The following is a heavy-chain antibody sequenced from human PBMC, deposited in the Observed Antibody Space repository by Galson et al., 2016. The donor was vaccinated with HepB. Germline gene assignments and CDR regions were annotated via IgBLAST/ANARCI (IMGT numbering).Heavy chain of an antibody. CDR3: ARDYFCVGAGCRGERGRFDY. J-gene: IGHJ4*02. CDR2: ISSDGVYT. V-gene: IGHV3-21*01. Sequence: SLRLSCAASGFTFRDFPMVWVRQAPGQGLEWVSSISSDGVYTYYADSLKGRFSISRDNAKNSLFLQMSSLRAEDTAMYYCARDYFCVGAGCRGERGRFDYWGQGALVTVSS. D-gene: IGHD2-21*01. CDR1: GFTFRDFP.